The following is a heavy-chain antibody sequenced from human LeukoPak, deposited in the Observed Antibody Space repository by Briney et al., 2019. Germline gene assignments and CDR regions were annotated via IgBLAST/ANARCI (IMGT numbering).Heavy chain of an antibody. CDR3: ARREMATNLDY. D-gene: IGHD5-24*01. V-gene: IGHV5-51*01. CDR2: IYTGDSRT. CDR1: GYSFPSYW. Sequence: GESLEISCKGSGYSFPSYWIAWVRQMPGKGLEYRGIIYTGDSRTTYSTSLQGQVTISADKSISTACLQWSSLKASDTAMYYCARREMATNLDYWGQGTLVTVSS. J-gene: IGHJ4*02.